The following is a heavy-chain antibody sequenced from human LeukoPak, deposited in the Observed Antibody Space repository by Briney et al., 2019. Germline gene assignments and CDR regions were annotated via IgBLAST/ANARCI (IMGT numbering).Heavy chain of an antibody. CDR3: ARYGDDAFDI. J-gene: IGHJ3*02. CDR2: ISYDGSNK. CDR1: GFTFSSYA. V-gene: IGHV3-30*04. D-gene: IGHD4-17*01. Sequence: GGSLRLSCAASGFTFSSYAMHWVRQAPGKGLEWVAAISYDGSNKYYADSVKGRFTISRDNSKNTLYLQMNSLRAEDTAVYYCARYGDDAFDIWGQGTMVTVSS.